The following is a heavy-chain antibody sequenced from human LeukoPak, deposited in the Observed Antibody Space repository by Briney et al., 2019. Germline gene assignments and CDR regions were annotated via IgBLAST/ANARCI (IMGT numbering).Heavy chain of an antibody. CDR2: IPYDRSNK. CDR1: GFTFSTHG. CDR3: ARLQSYDSDAFDI. V-gene: IGHV3-30*02. J-gene: IGHJ3*02. D-gene: IGHD4-11*01. Sequence: QPGGSLRLSCAASGFTFSTHGMHWVRQAPGQGLEWVTFIPYDRSNKYYADSVKGRFTISRDNSKNMLYLQMNSLRAEDTAVYYCARLQSYDSDAFDIWGQGTMVTVSS.